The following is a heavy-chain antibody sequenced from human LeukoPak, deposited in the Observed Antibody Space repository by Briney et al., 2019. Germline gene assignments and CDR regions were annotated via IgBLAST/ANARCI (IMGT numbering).Heavy chain of an antibody. D-gene: IGHD5-24*01. Sequence: GGSLRLSCAASGFTFSSYWMSWVRQARGKGLEWVANIKQDGSEKNYVDSVKGRFTISRDNAKSSLYLQMNSLRAEDTAVYYCAGMATITPFDYWGQGTLVTVSS. CDR2: IKQDGSEK. CDR1: GFTFSSYW. J-gene: IGHJ4*02. V-gene: IGHV3-7*04. CDR3: AGMATITPFDY.